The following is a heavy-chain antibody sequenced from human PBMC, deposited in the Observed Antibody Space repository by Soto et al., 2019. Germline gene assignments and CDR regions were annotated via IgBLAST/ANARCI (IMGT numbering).Heavy chain of an antibody. V-gene: IGHV4-30-4*01. Sequence: ASETLSLTCTVSGGSISSGDYYWSWIRQPPGKGLEWIGYIYYSGSTYYNPSLKSRVTISVDTSKNQFSLKLSSVTAADTAVYYCARFYDYSNYTFDYWGQGTLVTVSS. CDR2: IYYSGST. D-gene: IGHD4-4*01. CDR3: ARFYDYSNYTFDY. CDR1: GGSISSGDYY. J-gene: IGHJ4*02.